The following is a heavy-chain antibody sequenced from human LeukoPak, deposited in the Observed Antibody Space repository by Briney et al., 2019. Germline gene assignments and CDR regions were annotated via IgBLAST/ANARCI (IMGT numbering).Heavy chain of an antibody. CDR2: IRTKVHGGTA. V-gene: IGHV3-49*03. J-gene: IGHJ4*02. Sequence: GGSLRLSCTASGFTFGDYAMIWFRQAPRKGLEWVGFIRTKVHGGTAEYAASVKGRFSISRDDSKSVTYLQLNSLKTEDTAVYYCSRDDTAAQLERSYWGQGSPVTVSS. CDR3: SRDDTAAQLERSY. D-gene: IGHD1-1*01. CDR1: GFTFGDYA.